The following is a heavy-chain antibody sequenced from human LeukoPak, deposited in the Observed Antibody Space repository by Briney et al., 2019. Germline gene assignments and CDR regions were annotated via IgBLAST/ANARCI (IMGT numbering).Heavy chain of an antibody. J-gene: IGHJ4*02. CDR3: ARNSGYDALEFDY. Sequence: SQTLSLTCTVSGVSTSSGGYYWRWIRQHPGKGLEWIGYIYHTGSTYYNPSLKSRVTISVDTSKSQFSLKLSSVTAADTAVYFCARNSGYDALEFDYWGQGTLVTVSS. CDR1: GVSTSSGGYY. D-gene: IGHD5-12*01. CDR2: IYHTGST. V-gene: IGHV4-31*03.